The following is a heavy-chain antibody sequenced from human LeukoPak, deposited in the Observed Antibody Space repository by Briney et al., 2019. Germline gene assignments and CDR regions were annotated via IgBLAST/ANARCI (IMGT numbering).Heavy chain of an antibody. V-gene: IGHV1-69*06. Sequence: GSSVKVSCKASGGTFSSYAISWVRQAPGQGLEWMGGIIPIFGTANYAQKFQGRVTITADKSTSTAYMELSSLRSEDTAVYYCASPHPLTPSAYSCGWDGLDYWGQGTLVTVSS. CDR2: IIPIFGTA. J-gene: IGHJ4*02. D-gene: IGHD6-19*01. CDR1: GGTFSSYA. CDR3: ASPHPLTPSAYSCGWDGLDY.